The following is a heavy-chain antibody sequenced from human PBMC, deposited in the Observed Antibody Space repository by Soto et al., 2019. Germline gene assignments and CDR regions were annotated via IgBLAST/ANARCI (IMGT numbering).Heavy chain of an antibody. D-gene: IGHD2-15*01. J-gene: IGHJ6*04. Sequence: QVQLVQSGAEVKKPGSSVKVSCKASGGTFKSYVFSWVRQAPGQGLEWMGGFIPLFGTPNYAQKFQGRVTIPADESASNVYRAMSILSADHSPFYYCARGRTVSSAVFPYSYPMAVGGKGTTAPVSS. CDR2: FIPLFGTP. CDR3: ARGRTVSSAVFPYSYPMAV. CDR1: GGTFKSYV. V-gene: IGHV1-69*01.